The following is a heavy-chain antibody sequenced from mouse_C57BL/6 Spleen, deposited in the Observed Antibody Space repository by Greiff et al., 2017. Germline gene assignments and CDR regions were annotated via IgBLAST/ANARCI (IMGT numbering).Heavy chain of an antibody. V-gene: IGHV1-54*01. J-gene: IGHJ2*01. Sequence: VQLQESGAELVRPGTSVKVSCKASGYAFTNYLIEWVKQRPGQGLEWIGVINPGSGGTNYNEKFKGKATLTADKSSSTASMQLSSRTSEDSAVYFCARAWIYYYGSSYDYWGQGTTLTVSS. D-gene: IGHD1-1*01. CDR1: GYAFTNYL. CDR3: ARAWIYYYGSSYDY. CDR2: INPGSGGT.